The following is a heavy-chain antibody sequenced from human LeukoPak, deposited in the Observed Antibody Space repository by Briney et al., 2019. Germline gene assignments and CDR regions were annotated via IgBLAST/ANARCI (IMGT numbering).Heavy chain of an antibody. CDR3: ARTEWEVADY. V-gene: IGHV4-61*02. J-gene: IGHJ4*02. Sequence: SETLSLTCTVSGGSISSGSYYWSWIRQPAGKGLEWIGRIYTSGSTNYNPSLKSRVTISVDTSKNQFSLKLSSVTAADTAVYYCARTEWEVADYWGQGTLVTVSS. D-gene: IGHD1-26*01. CDR2: IYTSGST. CDR1: GGSISSGSYY.